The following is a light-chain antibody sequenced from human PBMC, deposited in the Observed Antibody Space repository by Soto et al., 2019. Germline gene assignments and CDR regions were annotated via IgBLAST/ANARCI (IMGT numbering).Light chain of an antibody. V-gene: IGKV3-20*01. CDR2: SAS. CDR3: QQYGSSPLT. CDR1: QSVSSNY. J-gene: IGKJ1*01. Sequence: EIVLTQSLGTLALSPGERATLSCRASQSVSSNYLAWYQQKPGQTPRLLIYSASSRATGIPDRFSGSGSVTDFTLTISRLEPEDFAVYYCQQYGSSPLTCGQGTKVEIK.